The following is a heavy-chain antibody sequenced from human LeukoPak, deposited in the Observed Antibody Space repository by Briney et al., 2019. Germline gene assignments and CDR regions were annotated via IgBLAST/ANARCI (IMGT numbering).Heavy chain of an antibody. CDR2: ISTANGNT. CDR1: GYSFVLYG. D-gene: IGHD4-17*01. V-gene: IGHV1-18*01. J-gene: IGHJ4*02. CDR3: ARGTTEVDY. Sequence: ASVKVSCKASGYSFVLYGISWVRQAPGQGPEWMGWISTANGNTKYAQKLQGRVTMTTDTSTSTAYMELRSLRSDDTAVYYCARGTTEVDYWGQGTLVTVSS.